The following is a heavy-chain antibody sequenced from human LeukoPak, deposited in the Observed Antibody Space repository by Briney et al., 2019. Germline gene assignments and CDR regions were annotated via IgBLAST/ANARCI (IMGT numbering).Heavy chain of an antibody. CDR3: ARSDWYLRGDSFDI. V-gene: IGHV4-4*07. CDR2: IYTSGST. Sequence: PSETLSLTCTVSGGSISSYYWSWIRQPAGKGLEWIGRIYTSGSTNYNPSLKSRVTMSVDTSKNQFSLKLSSVTAADTAVYFCARSDWYLRGDSFDIWGQGTLVSVSS. J-gene: IGHJ3*02. D-gene: IGHD3-9*01. CDR1: GGSISSYY.